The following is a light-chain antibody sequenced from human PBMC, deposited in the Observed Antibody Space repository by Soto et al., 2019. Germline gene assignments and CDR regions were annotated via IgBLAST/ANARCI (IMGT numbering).Light chain of an antibody. Sequence: DTVLTQSPGTLSLSPGERAILSCRASQSVSSTYLAWYQQKPGQAPRLLIYGASSMPTGIPYRFSGSGSGTDFTLTISRLEPEDFAVYYCQQYNNSPWTFGQGTKVEIK. V-gene: IGKV3-20*01. CDR2: GAS. CDR3: QQYNNSPWT. J-gene: IGKJ1*01. CDR1: QSVSSTY.